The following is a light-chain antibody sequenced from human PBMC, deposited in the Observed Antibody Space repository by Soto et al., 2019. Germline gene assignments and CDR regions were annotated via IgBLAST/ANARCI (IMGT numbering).Light chain of an antibody. CDR1: QGISSY. CDR2: AAS. Sequence: IQLTQSPSSLSASVGDRVTITCRASQGISSYLAWYQQKSGKAPQLLIYAASTLQSGVPSRFSGSGSGTDFTLTINSLQPEDFATYYCQQLNDYPITFGQGTRLAIK. CDR3: QQLNDYPIT. V-gene: IGKV1-9*01. J-gene: IGKJ5*01.